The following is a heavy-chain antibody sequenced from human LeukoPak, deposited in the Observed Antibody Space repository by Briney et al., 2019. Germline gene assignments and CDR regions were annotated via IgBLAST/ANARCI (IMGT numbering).Heavy chain of an antibody. CDR1: GVTFRSYA. D-gene: IGHD3-3*01. Sequence: PGGSLRLSCAASGVTFRSYAMSWVRQAPGKGLEWVSGISGSGGSTYYADSVKGRFTISRDNSKNTLYLQMNSLRAEDTAVYYCARGLLYDFWTNYYMDVWGKGTTVTVSS. CDR2: ISGSGGST. CDR3: ARGLLYDFWTNYYMDV. V-gene: IGHV3-23*01. J-gene: IGHJ6*03.